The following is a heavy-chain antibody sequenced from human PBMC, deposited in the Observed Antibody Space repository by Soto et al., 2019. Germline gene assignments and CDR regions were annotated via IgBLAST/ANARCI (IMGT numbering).Heavy chain of an antibody. CDR2: IHNSGTS. CDR3: ARDFYDSVGYTWFDS. Sequence: KASETLSLTCTVSGDTSTSYYWGRIRQAPGKGLEWIGHIHNSGTSTHNPSLNGRVTISIDMSKKQFSLKLTSLTSADTAVYYCARDFYDSVGYTWFDSWSQGTLVTVSS. D-gene: IGHD3-22*01. J-gene: IGHJ5*01. V-gene: IGHV4-59*01. CDR1: GDTSTSYY.